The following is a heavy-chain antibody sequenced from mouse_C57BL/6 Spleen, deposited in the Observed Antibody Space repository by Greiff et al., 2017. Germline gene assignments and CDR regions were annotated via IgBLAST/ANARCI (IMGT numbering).Heavy chain of an antibody. CDR1: GYSITSGYY. J-gene: IGHJ3*01. D-gene: IGHD2-5*01. CDR2: ISYDGSN. Sequence: DVQLQESGPGLVKPSQSLSLTCSVTGYSITSGYYWNWIRQFPGNKLEWMGYISYDGSNNYNPSLKNRISITRDTSKNQFFLKLNSVTTEDTATYYCARDQSNYGFAYWGQGTLVTVSA. CDR3: ARDQSNYGFAY. V-gene: IGHV3-6*01.